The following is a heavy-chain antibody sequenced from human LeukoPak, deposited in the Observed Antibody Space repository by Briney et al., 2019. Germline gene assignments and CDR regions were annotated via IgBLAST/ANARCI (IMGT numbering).Heavy chain of an antibody. Sequence: PSETLSLTCTVSGGSISSYYWSWIRQPPGKGLEWIGYIYYSGSTNYNPSLKSRVTISVDTSKNQFSLKLSSVTAADTAVYYCARAPGAATPDYWGQGTLVTVSS. CDR2: IYYSGST. D-gene: IGHD2-15*01. J-gene: IGHJ4*02. CDR1: GGSISSYY. V-gene: IGHV4-59*01. CDR3: ARAPGAATPDY.